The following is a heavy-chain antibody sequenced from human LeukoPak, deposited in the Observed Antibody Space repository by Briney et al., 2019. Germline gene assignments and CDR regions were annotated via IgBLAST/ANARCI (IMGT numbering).Heavy chain of an antibody. CDR2: INQDGSEK. CDR1: GFTFSSYW. D-gene: IGHD3-22*01. J-gene: IGHJ3*02. V-gene: IGHV3-7*02. CDR3: ACQPDYYDSTEAAFDI. Sequence: GGSLRLSCAASGFTFSSYWMSWVRQTPGKGLEWVANINQDGSEKYYVDSVKGRFTISRDNAKNSLYLQMNSLRAEDTAVYYCACQPDYYDSTEAAFDIWGQGTMVTVSS.